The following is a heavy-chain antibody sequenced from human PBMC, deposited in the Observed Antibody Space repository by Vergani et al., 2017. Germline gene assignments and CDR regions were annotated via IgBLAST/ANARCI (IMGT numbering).Heavy chain of an antibody. Sequence: EVQLLESGGGLVQPGGSLRLSCAASEFSFGTYAMPWVRQAPGKGLEWVSIISSDGGSTYYADSVKGRFTISRDNSKNTLSLQMNSLTAEDTAIYYCAGPQGTSAYYYGGFDYWGQGILVTVSS. D-gene: IGHD3-22*01. CDR3: AGPQGTSAYYYGGFDY. CDR2: ISSDGGST. V-gene: IGHV3-23*01. CDR1: EFSFGTYA. J-gene: IGHJ4*02.